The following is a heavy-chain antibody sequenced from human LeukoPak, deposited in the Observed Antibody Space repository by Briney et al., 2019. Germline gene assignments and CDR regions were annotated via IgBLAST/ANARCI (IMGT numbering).Heavy chain of an antibody. V-gene: IGHV4-30-2*01. CDR2: IYHSGST. Sequence: SGTLSLTCAVSGGSISSGGYSWSWIRQPPGKGLEWIGYIYHSGSTYYNPSLKSRVTISVDRSKNQFSLKLSSVTAADTAVYYCASGVVVAHYYYGMDVWGQGTTVTVSS. J-gene: IGHJ6*02. CDR1: GGSISSGGYS. D-gene: IGHD2-15*01. CDR3: ASGVVVAHYYYGMDV.